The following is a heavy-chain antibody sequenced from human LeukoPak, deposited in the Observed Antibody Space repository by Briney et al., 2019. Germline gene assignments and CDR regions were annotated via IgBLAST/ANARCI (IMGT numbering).Heavy chain of an antibody. CDR2: IWYDGSNK. J-gene: IGHJ6*02. CDR1: GFTFSSYG. V-gene: IGHV3-33*01. Sequence: GGSLRLSCAASGFTFSSYGMHWVRQAPGKGLEWVAVIWYDGSNKYYADSVKGRFTVSRDNAKNSLYLQMNSLRGEDTAVYYCARGHHNLDVWGQGTTVTVSS. CDR3: ARGHHNLDV.